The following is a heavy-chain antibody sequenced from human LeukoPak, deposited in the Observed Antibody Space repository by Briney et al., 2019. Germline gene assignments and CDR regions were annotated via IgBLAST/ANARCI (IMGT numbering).Heavy chain of an antibody. Sequence: SETLSLTCTVSGGSISSYYWSWIRQPPGKGLEWIGYIYYSGSTNYNPSLKSRVTISVDTSKNQFSLKLRSVTAADTAVYYCARGKRYYDILTGYYTFERRYYFDYWGQGTLVTVSS. CDR1: GGSISSYY. J-gene: IGHJ4*02. CDR2: IYYSGST. V-gene: IGHV4-59*01. CDR3: ARGKRYYDILTGYYTFERRYYFDY. D-gene: IGHD3-9*01.